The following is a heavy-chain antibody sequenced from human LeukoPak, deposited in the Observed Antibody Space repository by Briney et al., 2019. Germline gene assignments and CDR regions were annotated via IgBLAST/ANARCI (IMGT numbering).Heavy chain of an antibody. J-gene: IGHJ6*03. V-gene: IGHV3-21*01. CDR1: GFTFSSYS. Sequence: GGSLRLSRAASGFTFSSYSMNWVRQAPGKGLEWVSSISSSSSYIYYADSVKGRFTISRDNAKNSLYLQMNSLRAEDTAVYYCAREAGGRYPMDVWGKGTTVTVSS. D-gene: IGHD2-15*01. CDR2: ISSSSSYI. CDR3: AREAGGRYPMDV.